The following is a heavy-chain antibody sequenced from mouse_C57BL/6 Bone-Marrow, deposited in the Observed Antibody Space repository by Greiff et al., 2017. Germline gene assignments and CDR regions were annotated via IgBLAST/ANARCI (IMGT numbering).Heavy chain of an antibody. Sequence: EVQLQQSGPELVKPGASVKISCKASGYTFTDYYMNWVKQSHGKSLEWIGDINPNNGGTSYNQKFKGKATLTVDKSSSTAYMELRSLTSEDSAVYYCARTRDVWGTGTTVTVSS. CDR3: ARTRDV. J-gene: IGHJ1*03. CDR2: INPNNGGT. CDR1: GYTFTDYY. V-gene: IGHV1-26*01.